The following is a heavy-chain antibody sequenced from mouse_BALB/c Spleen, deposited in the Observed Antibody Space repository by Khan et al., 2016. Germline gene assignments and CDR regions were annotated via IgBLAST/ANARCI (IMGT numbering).Heavy chain of an antibody. V-gene: IGHV1-69*02. CDR3: TGGESTRIRGFAY. J-gene: IGHJ3*01. CDR1: GYTFTSYW. Sequence: QMQLQQPGAELVRPGASVKLSCKASGYTFTSYWINWMKQRPGQGLEWIGNIFPSDSYTNYNQKFKDKATWTVDKSSSTAYMQLSSPTSEDSAIYYCTGGESTRIRGFAYWGQGTLVTVSA. D-gene: IGHD2-4*01. CDR2: IFPSDSYT.